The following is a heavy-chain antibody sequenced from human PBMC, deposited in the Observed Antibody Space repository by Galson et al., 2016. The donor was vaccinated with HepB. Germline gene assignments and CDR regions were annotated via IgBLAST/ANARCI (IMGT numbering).Heavy chain of an antibody. J-gene: IGHJ6*02. CDR2: SSAYNGNN. Sequence: SVKVSCKASGYTFTSYGISWVRQAPGQGLEWMGWSSAYNGNNKYAQKFQGRVIMTTDTSTSTEYMELRSLRPDDTAVYYCARDRRVAVFGMDVWGQGTTVTVPS. V-gene: IGHV1-18*01. CDR3: ARDRRVAVFGMDV. CDR1: GYTFTSYG. D-gene: IGHD3-3*01.